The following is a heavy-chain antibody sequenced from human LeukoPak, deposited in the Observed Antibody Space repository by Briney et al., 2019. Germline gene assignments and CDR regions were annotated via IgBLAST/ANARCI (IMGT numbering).Heavy chain of an antibody. CDR2: INQDGSDI. CDR3: ARSQSTMATWSLDY. D-gene: IGHD5-24*01. Sequence: GGSLRLSCATSGFTFNKYRMTWVRQAPGKGLEWVANINQDGSDIYYLDSLGGRFTISRDNAAGSLFLHMDSLTVEDAAVYYCARSQSTMATWSLDYWGRGTRVTVSS. J-gene: IGHJ4*02. V-gene: IGHV3-7*01. CDR1: GFTFNKYR.